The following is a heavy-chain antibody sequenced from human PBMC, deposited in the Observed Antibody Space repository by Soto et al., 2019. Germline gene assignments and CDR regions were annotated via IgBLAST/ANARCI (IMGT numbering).Heavy chain of an antibody. V-gene: IGHV1-18*01. D-gene: IGHD3-22*01. CDR3: ARGLEYYDSSGWYWFDP. CDR1: GYTFTSYG. CDR2: ISAYNGNT. J-gene: IGHJ5*02. Sequence: ASVKVSCKASGYTFTSYGISWVRQAPGQGLEWMGWISAYNGNTNYAQKLQGRVTMTTDTSTSTAYMELRSLRSDDTAVYYCARGLEYYDSSGWYWFDPWGQGTLVTVSS.